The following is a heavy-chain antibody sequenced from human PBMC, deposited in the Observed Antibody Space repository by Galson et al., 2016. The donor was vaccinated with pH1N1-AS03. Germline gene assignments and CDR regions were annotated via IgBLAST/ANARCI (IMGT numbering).Heavy chain of an antibody. CDR1: GFTFSRNA. D-gene: IGHD3-22*01. Sequence: SLRLSCAASGFTFSRNAMYWVRQAPGKGLEFVSAISSSGGSTYYANSVKGRFTISRDNTKKSLYLQMNSMRVEDTAFYYCARDFYDSSGYFKAPFDYWGQGALVTVSS. CDR2: ISSSGGST. J-gene: IGHJ4*02. V-gene: IGHV3-64*01. CDR3: ARDFYDSSGYFKAPFDY.